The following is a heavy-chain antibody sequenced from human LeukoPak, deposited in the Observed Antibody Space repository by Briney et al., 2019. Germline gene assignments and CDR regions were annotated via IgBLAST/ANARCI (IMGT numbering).Heavy chain of an antibody. V-gene: IGHV4-34*01. CDR1: GGSFSGYY. CDR3: VREEDYSNSGYWYFDL. J-gene: IGHJ2*01. CDR2: INHSGST. Sequence: SETLSLTCAVYGGSFSGYYWGWIRQPPGKGLEWLGEINHSGSTNYNPSLKSRVTISVDTSKNQFSLKLSSVPAADTAVYYCVREEDYSNSGYWYFDLWGRGTLVTVSS. D-gene: IGHD4-11*01.